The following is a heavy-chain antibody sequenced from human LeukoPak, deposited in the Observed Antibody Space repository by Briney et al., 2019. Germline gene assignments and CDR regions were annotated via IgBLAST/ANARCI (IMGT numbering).Heavy chain of an antibody. J-gene: IGHJ4*02. Sequence: GGSLRLSCAASGFTFSSYAMHWVRQAPGKGLEWVAVISYDGSNKYYADSVKGRFTISRDNSKNTLYLQMNSLRAEDTAVYYCARGVIGGYCSGGSCYLNLDYWGQGTLVTVSS. D-gene: IGHD2-15*01. CDR3: ARGVIGGYCSGGSCYLNLDY. CDR1: GFTFSSYA. V-gene: IGHV3-30-3*01. CDR2: ISYDGSNK.